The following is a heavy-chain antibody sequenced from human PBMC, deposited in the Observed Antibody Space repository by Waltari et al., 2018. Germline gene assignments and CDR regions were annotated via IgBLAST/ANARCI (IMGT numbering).Heavy chain of an antibody. CDR2: IDWDDDK. V-gene: IGHV2-70*04. D-gene: IGHD4-17*01. Sequence: QVTLKESGPALVKPTQTLTLTCTFSGFSLSTSGMRVSWIRQPPGKALEWLARIDWDDDKFYSTSLKTRLTISKDTSKNQVVLTMTNMGPVDTATYYCARISHHGYYFDYWGQGTLVTVSS. J-gene: IGHJ4*02. CDR3: ARISHHGYYFDY. CDR1: GFSLSTSGMR.